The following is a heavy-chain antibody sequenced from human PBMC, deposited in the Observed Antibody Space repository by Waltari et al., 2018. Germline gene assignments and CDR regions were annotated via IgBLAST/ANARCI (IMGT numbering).Heavy chain of an antibody. Sequence: QVQLQESGPGLVKPSETLSLTCPVSGGTISSYYCSWIRQPAGKGLEWIGRSYTSGSTNYNPSLKSRVTMSVDTSKNQFSLKLSSVTAADTAVYYCARDRIRQWLEYYFDYWGQGTLVTVSS. CDR2: SYTSGST. CDR1: GGTISSYY. J-gene: IGHJ4*02. D-gene: IGHD6-19*01. V-gene: IGHV4-4*07. CDR3: ARDRIRQWLEYYFDY.